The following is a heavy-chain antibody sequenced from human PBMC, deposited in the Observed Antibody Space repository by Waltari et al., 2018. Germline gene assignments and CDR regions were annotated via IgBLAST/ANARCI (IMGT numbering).Heavy chain of an antibody. V-gene: IGHV4-38-2*01. CDR3: ASGGRSWLVGYFDY. CDR1: GYSIRSGYY. Sequence: QVQLQESGPGLVKPSETLSLTCAVPGYSIRSGYYWGWLRQPPGKGLEWIGSIYHSGSTYYNPSLKSRVTISVDTSKNQFSLKLSSVTAADTAVYYCASGGRSWLVGYFDYWGQGTLVTVSS. J-gene: IGHJ4*02. CDR2: IYHSGST. D-gene: IGHD6-19*01.